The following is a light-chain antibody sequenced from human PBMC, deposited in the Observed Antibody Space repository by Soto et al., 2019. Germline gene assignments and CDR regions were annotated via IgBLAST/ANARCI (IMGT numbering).Light chain of an antibody. CDR1: SSDVGSYYP. J-gene: IGLJ1*01. V-gene: IGLV2-23*02. CDR3: CSYAGDTTFFV. CDR2: EVN. Sequence: QSALTQPASMSGSPGQSITISCTGTSSDVGSYYPVSWFQQHPGKAPKLIIYEVNKRPAGVSDRFSGSKSGNTASLTISGLQAADEAEYYCCSYAGDTTFFVFCTGTKLTVL.